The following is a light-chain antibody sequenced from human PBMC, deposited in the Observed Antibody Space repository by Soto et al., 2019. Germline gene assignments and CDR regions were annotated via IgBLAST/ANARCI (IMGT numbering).Light chain of an antibody. Sequence: QSALAQPASESGSPGQSITISCTGTSSDVGSYNSVSWYQQYPGKAPTLMIHDVSNRPSGVSNRFSGSKSGNTASLTISGLQAEDEADYYCSSFTSSSSYVFGSGTKLTVL. V-gene: IGLV2-14*03. CDR1: SSDVGSYNS. J-gene: IGLJ1*01. CDR2: DVS. CDR3: SSFTSSSSYV.